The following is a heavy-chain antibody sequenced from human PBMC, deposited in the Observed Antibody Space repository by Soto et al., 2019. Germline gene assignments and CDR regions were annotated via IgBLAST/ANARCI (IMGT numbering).Heavy chain of an antibody. D-gene: IGHD6-19*01. Sequence: SQTLSLTCAISGDSVSSNRAAWNWIRQSPSRGLEWLGRTYYRSKWYNDYAVSVKSRITINPDTSKNQFSLQLNSVTPEDTAVSSCQRESAFSSDWYASFSNWAQGALETVSS. CDR2: TYYRSKWYN. CDR3: QRESAFSSDWYASFSN. V-gene: IGHV6-1*01. CDR1: GDSVSSNRAA. J-gene: IGHJ4*02.